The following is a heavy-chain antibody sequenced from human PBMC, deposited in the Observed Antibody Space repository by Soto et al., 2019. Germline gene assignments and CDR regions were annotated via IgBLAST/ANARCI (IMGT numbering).Heavy chain of an antibody. J-gene: IGHJ5*02. Sequence: QLQLQESGPGLVKPSETLSLTCTVSGGSISSSSITYYWGWIRQPPGKGPEWIGGIHSSGSPYYTPSLKSLFTLSIDVSKHEFSLKLSSVTAADTAVYYCARRPRAVAGMDNWFDPWGQGILVTVSS. CDR3: ARRPRAVAGMDNWFDP. CDR2: IHSSGSP. D-gene: IGHD6-19*01. CDR1: GGSISSSSITYY. V-gene: IGHV4-39*01.